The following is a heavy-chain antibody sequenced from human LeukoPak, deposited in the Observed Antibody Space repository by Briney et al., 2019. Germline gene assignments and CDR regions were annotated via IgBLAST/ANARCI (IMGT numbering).Heavy chain of an antibody. CDR2: ISYSGST. CDR1: GGSISSYY. J-gene: IGHJ4*02. D-gene: IGHD6-19*01. Sequence: SETLSLTCTVSGGSISSYYWNWLRQPPGKGLEWIGYISYSGSTNYNPSLKSRVTISLDTSKNQFSLKLSSVTAADTAVYYCAGGGQWLVQGYWGQGTLVTVSS. V-gene: IGHV4-59*01. CDR3: AGGGQWLVQGY.